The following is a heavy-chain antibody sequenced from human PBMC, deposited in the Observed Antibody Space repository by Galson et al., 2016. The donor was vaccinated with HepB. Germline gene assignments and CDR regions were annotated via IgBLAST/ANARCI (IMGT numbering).Heavy chain of an antibody. Sequence: LSLTCSVSGDSVSSNYWGWIRPPPGTGLEWIGYMRYGGRPTYNPSLEGRVTLSMDTTKYHLSLKLPSVTAADTAVYSCARVLGAVPPADSWGQGTLVTVSS. D-gene: IGHD6-19*01. CDR3: ARVLGAVPPADS. J-gene: IGHJ4*02. CDR1: GDSVSSNY. V-gene: IGHV4-59*02. CDR2: MRYGGRP.